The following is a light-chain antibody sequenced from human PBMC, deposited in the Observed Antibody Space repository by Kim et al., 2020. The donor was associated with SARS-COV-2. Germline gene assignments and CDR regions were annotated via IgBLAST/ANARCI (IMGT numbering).Light chain of an antibody. V-gene: IGKV3-15*01. CDR1: QKFRDK. J-gene: IGKJ1*01. Sequence: SVSPGERAPRSCRASQKFRDKLAWYQQKPGQAPRLLIYDASTRATDIPARFSGSGSGTEFTLTISSLQSEDCALYYCQQYNDWRTFGQGTKVDIK. CDR3: QQYNDWRT. CDR2: DAS.